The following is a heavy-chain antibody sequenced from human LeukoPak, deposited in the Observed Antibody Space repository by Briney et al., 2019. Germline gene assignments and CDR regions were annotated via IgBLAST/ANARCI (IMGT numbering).Heavy chain of an antibody. CDR3: ARTVESRPLYYYYYYMDV. D-gene: IGHD4-23*01. Sequence: SETLSLTCTVSGGSISSYYWSWIRQPPGKGLEWIGYIYYSGSTNYNPSLKSRVTISVDTSKNQFSLKLSSVTAADTAVYYCARTVESRPLYYYYYYMDVWGKGTTVTVSS. J-gene: IGHJ6*03. CDR1: GGSISSYY. V-gene: IGHV4-59*01. CDR2: IYYSGST.